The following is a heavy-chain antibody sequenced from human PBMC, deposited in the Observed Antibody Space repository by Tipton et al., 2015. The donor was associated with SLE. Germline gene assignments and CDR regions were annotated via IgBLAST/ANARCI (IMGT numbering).Heavy chain of an antibody. J-gene: IGHJ6*03. Sequence: AASGFTFSSYWMSWVRQAPGKGLEWVANIKQDGSEKYYVDSVKGRFTISRDNAKNSLYLQMNSLRAEDTAVYYCARDGLAWAYSYSMDVWGQGTTVPVYS. CDR2: IKQDGSEK. V-gene: IGHV3-7*01. D-gene: IGHD3-16*01. CDR3: ARDGLAWAYSYSMDV. CDR1: GFTFSSYW.